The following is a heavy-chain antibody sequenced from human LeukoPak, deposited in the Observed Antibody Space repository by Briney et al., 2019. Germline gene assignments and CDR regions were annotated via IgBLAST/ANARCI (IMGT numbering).Heavy chain of an antibody. Sequence: PSETLSLTCNVSGGSISSFYLSWIRQPPGKGLEWIGYIYTSGTTKYNPSLKSRVTMSVDTSKNQFSLKLSSVTAADTAVYYCARGGPAFDIWGQGTMVTVSS. CDR1: GGSISSFY. V-gene: IGHV4-4*09. CDR3: ARGGPAFDI. CDR2: IYTSGTT. J-gene: IGHJ3*02.